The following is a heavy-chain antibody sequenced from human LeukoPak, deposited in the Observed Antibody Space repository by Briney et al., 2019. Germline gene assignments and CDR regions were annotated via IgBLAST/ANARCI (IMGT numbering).Heavy chain of an antibody. J-gene: IGHJ4*02. CDR2: INHSGIT. V-gene: IGHV4-34*01. D-gene: IGHD6-6*01. CDR1: GESFSDVF. CDR3: ARRGLFSRPYSS. Sequence: SETLSLTCAVYGESFSDVFWTWIRQPPGKGLEWIAEINHSGITNYNPSLKSRVTISVDTSKSQFSLRLSSVTAADTAVYYCARRGLFSRPYSSWGQGVLVTVSS.